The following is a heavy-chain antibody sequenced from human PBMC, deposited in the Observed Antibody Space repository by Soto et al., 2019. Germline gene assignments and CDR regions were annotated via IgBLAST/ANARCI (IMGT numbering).Heavy chain of an antibody. J-gene: IGHJ3*02. CDR3: VRTIAVAGPDALDM. Sequence: QVQLVESGGGVVQPGRSLRLSCAASRFTFSYYAMHWIRQAPGKGLEWMAVILSDGSKQYYAESVKGRFTISRDNSKSTLYLQMNSLRVEDTAVYYWVRTIAVAGPDALDMLGQGTMVTVSS. D-gene: IGHD6-19*01. CDR1: RFTFSYYA. V-gene: IGHV3-30*04. CDR2: ILSDGSKQ.